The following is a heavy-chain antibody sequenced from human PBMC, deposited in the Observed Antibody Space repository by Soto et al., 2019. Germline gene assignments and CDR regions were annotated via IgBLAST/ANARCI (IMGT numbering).Heavy chain of an antibody. V-gene: IGHV1-2*04. CDR2: INPKSGGT. D-gene: IGHD2-8*01. CDR1: GYSFTDYH. CDR3: ARGHPTDCSNGVCSFFYNHEMDV. J-gene: IGHJ6*02. Sequence: ASVKVSCKASGYSFTDYHMHWVRQAPGQGLEWLGRINPKSGGTSTAQKFQGWVTMTRDRSISTAYMELTRLRSDDTAVYFCARGHPTDCSNGVCSFFYNHEMDVWGQGTTVTV.